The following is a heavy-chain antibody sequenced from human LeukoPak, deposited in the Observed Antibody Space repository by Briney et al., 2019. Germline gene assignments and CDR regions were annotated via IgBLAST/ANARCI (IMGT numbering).Heavy chain of an antibody. CDR3: AKFAGDSSGLYSYFDY. Sequence: PGGSLRLSCAVSGVIFSNYAMSWVRQAPGKGLKWVSTISGSGAGTYYADSVKGRYTISRDNSKNTVFLQMNSLRAEDTAVYYCAKFAGDSSGLYSYFDYWGQGTLVTVSS. CDR1: GVIFSNYA. CDR2: ISGSGAGT. V-gene: IGHV3-23*01. J-gene: IGHJ4*02. D-gene: IGHD6-19*01.